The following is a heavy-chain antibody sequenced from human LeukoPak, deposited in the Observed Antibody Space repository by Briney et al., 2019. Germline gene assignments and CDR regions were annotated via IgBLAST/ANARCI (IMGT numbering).Heavy chain of an antibody. D-gene: IGHD4-17*01. V-gene: IGHV3-7*01. CDR1: GFIVNNNY. CDR2: IKQDGSEK. J-gene: IGHJ4*02. CDR3: ARDYGDSLFDY. Sequence: GGSLRLSCAVSGFIVNNNYMSWVRQAPGKGLEWVANIKQDGSEKYYVDSVKGRFTISRDNAKNSLYLQMNSLRAEDTAVYYCARDYGDSLFDYWGQGTLVTVSS.